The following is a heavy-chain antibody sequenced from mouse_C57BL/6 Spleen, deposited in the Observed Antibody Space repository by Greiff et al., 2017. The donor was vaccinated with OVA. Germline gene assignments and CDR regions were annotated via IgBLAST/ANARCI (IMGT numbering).Heavy chain of an antibody. CDR3: ARSDYDDGAWFAY. J-gene: IGHJ3*01. CDR2: IYPRSGNT. D-gene: IGHD2-4*01. Sequence: QVQLKESGAELARPGASVKLSCKASGYTFTSYGISWVKQRTGQGLEWIGEIYPRSGNTYYNEKFKGKATLTADKSSSTAYMELRSLTSEDSAVYFCARSDYDDGAWFAYWGQGTLVTVSA. CDR1: GYTFTSYG. V-gene: IGHV1-81*01.